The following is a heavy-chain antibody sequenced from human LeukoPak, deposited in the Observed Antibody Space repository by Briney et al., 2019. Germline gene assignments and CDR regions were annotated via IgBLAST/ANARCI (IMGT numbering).Heavy chain of an antibody. D-gene: IGHD3-10*01. V-gene: IGHV3-30*01. Sequence: GGSLRLSCAASGFTFSSYAMHWVRQAPGKGLEWVAVISYDGSNKYYADSVKGRFTISRDNSKNTLYLQMNSLRAEDTAVYYCAREGWFGELYYYYYMDVWGKGTTVTVSS. CDR2: ISYDGSNK. J-gene: IGHJ6*03. CDR3: AREGWFGELYYYYYMDV. CDR1: GFTFSSYA.